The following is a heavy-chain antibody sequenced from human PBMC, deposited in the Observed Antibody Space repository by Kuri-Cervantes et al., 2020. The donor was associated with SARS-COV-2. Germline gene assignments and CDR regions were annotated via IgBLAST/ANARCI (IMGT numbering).Heavy chain of an antibody. V-gene: IGHV3-30-3*01. CDR3: ARSYYDYIWGSYRLEALDY. CDR1: GFTFSSYA. J-gene: IGHJ4*02. D-gene: IGHD3-16*02. Sequence: GESLKISCAASGFTFSSYAMHWVRQAPGKGLEWVAVISYDGSNKYYADSVKGRFTISRDNSKNTLYLQMNSLRAEDTAVYYCARSYYDYIWGSYRLEALDYWGQGTLVTVSS. CDR2: ISYDGSNK.